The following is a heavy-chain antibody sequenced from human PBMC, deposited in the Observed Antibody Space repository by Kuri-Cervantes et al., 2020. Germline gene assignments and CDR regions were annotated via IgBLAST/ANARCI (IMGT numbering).Heavy chain of an antibody. Sequence: GGSLTLSCKGSGYSFTSYWIAWVRQMPGKGLEWMGIIYPGNSDTTYSPSFQGQVTISADKSISTAYLQWSSLKASDTAIYYCARLSTVITPGYFDYWGQGTLVTVSS. CDR3: ARLSTVITPGYFDY. CDR1: GYSFTSYW. CDR2: IYPGNSDT. D-gene: IGHD4-23*01. V-gene: IGHV5-51*01. J-gene: IGHJ4*02.